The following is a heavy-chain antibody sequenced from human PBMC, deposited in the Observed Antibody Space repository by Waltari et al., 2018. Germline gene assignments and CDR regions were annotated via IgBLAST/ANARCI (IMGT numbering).Heavy chain of an antibody. CDR2: IYTSGST. V-gene: IGHV4-61*02. CDR1: GGSIDSGSYY. Sequence: QVQLQESGPGPVKPSQTLSLTCTVSGGSIDSGSYYWSWIRQPAGKGLEWIGRIYTSGSTNYNPSLKSRVTISVDTSKNQFSLNLSSVTAADTAVYYCARGPLLSKVDYWGQGTLVTVSS. CDR3: ARGPLLSKVDY. J-gene: IGHJ4*02. D-gene: IGHD1-26*01.